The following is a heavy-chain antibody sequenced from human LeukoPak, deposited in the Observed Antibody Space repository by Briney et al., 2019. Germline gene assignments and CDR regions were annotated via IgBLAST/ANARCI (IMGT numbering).Heavy chain of an antibody. J-gene: IGHJ4*02. CDR1: GGSISSGSYY. D-gene: IGHD3-3*01. CDR3: ARASPPYDFPDY. Sequence: SQTLSLTCTVSGGSISSGSYYWNWIRQPAGKGLEWIGRIYTGGSTNYNPSLESRVTISVDTSKDHFSLKLSSVTAADTAVYYCARASPPYDFPDYWGQGTLVTVSS. CDR2: IYTGGST. V-gene: IGHV4-61*02.